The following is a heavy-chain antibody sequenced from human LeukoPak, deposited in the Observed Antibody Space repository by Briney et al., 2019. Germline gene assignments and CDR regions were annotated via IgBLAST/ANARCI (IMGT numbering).Heavy chain of an antibody. V-gene: IGHV4-30-4*08. J-gene: IGHJ5*02. Sequence: SETLSLTCAVYGGAFSGYYWSWIRQPPGKGLEWIGYIYYSGSTYYNPSLKSRVTISVDTSKTQFSLKLSSVTAADTAVYCCARAGDIVVVPAARAGNWFDPCGQGTLVTVSS. CDR2: IYYSGST. CDR1: GGAFSGYY. CDR3: ARAGDIVVVPAARAGNWFDP. D-gene: IGHD2-2*01.